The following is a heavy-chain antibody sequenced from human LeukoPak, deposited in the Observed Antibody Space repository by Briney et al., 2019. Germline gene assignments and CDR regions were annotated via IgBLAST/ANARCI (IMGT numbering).Heavy chain of an antibody. CDR3: VPASIAAIDY. V-gene: IGHV3-23*01. D-gene: IGHD6-6*01. Sequence: GGSLRLSCAASGFTFSSYAMSWVRQAPGKGLEWVSAISGSGGSTYYADSVKGRFTIPRDNSKNTLYLQMNSLRAEDTAVYYCVPASIAAIDYWGQGTLVTVSS. CDR1: GFTFSSYA. J-gene: IGHJ4*02. CDR2: ISGSGGST.